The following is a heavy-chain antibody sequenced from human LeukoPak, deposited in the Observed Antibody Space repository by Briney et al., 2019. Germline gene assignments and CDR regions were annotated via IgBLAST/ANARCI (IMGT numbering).Heavy chain of an antibody. V-gene: IGHV1-46*01. CDR3: ARDQRGGPSGNLGGLFASYHTYYYMDV. J-gene: IGHJ6*03. CDR1: GYTFTTYY. D-gene: IGHD1-26*01. Sequence: ASVKVSCKASGYTFTTYYIHWVRQAPGQGLEWMGMINPNDGATTYAQNFQGRGTMTREMSTTTVYMNVRILRSEDTAVYFCARDQRGGPSGNLGGLFASYHTYYYMDVWGRGTTVTVSS. CDR2: INPNDGAT.